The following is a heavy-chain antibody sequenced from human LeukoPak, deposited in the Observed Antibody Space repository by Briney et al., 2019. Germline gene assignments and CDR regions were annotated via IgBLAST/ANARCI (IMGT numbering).Heavy chain of an antibody. V-gene: IGHV4-59*01. D-gene: IGHD5-24*01. Sequence: SETLSLTCTVSGVSISSYYWTWIRQPPGKGLEWIGYVYYSGSTNYNPSLKSRVSISVDTSKNQFPLNLSSVTATDTAVYYCAREDGYNFRVIDYWGQGTLVTVSS. CDR2: VYYSGST. CDR1: GVSISSYY. J-gene: IGHJ4*02. CDR3: AREDGYNFRVIDY.